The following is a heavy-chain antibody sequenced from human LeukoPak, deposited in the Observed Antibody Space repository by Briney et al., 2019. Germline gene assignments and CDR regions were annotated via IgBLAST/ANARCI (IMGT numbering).Heavy chain of an antibody. CDR1: GASISSSNW. Sequence: SETLSLTCAVSGASISSSNWWTWVRQPPGKGLEWIGSIYYSGTTYYNPSLKSRVTISVDTSKNQFSLKLSSVTAADTAVYYCARSNFYGEMDYWGQGTLVTVSS. J-gene: IGHJ4*02. CDR3: ARSNFYGEMDY. CDR2: IYYSGTT. V-gene: IGHV4-39*01. D-gene: IGHD4-17*01.